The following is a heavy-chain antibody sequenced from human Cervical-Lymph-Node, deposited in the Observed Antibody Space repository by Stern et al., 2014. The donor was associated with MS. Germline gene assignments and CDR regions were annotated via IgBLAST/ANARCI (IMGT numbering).Heavy chain of an antibody. CDR1: GGSISSGDYY. Sequence: VQLVQSGPGLVKPSQTLSLTCTVSGGSISSGDYYWSWIRQPPGKGLEWIGYIYYSGSTYYNPSLKSRVTISVDTSKNQFSLKLSSVTAADTAVYYCARGRRGSSSSFNYWGQGTLVTVSS. D-gene: IGHD6-6*01. CDR3: ARGRRGSSSSFNY. J-gene: IGHJ4*02. CDR2: IYYSGST. V-gene: IGHV4-30-4*01.